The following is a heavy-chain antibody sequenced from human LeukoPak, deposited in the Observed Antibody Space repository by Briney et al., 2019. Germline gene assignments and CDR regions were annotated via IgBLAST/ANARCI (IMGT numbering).Heavy chain of an antibody. CDR2: VKSKADGGTT. CDR3: TTIVTGTTGDFYYFMDV. CDR1: GFTFSNAW. V-gene: IGHV3-15*01. D-gene: IGHD1-7*01. J-gene: IGHJ6*03. Sequence: GGSLRLSCAASGFTFSNAWMSWVRQAPGKGLEWIGRVKSKADGGTTDYAAPVKGRFTLSRDDSKNTLYLQMNRLETEDTAVYYCTTIVTGTTGDFYYFMDVWGKGTTVTASS.